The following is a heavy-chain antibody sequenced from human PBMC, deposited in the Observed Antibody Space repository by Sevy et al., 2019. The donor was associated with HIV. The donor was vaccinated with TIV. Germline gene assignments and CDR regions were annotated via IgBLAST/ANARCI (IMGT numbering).Heavy chain of an antibody. Sequence: GSLRLSCAASGFTFSSYSMNWVRQAPGKGLEWVSSLSSSSSYIYYADSVKGRFTISRDNAKNSLYLQMNSLRAEDTALYYCARDLGGYSYGNFDYWGQGTLVTVSS. D-gene: IGHD5-18*01. J-gene: IGHJ4*02. CDR1: GFTFSSYS. CDR3: ARDLGGYSYGNFDY. CDR2: LSSSSSYI. V-gene: IGHV3-21*01.